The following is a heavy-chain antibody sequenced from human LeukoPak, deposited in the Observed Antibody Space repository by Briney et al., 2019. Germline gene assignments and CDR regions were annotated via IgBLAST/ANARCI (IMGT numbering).Heavy chain of an antibody. Sequence: GGSLRLSCAASGFTFSSYAMSWVRQAPGKGLEWVSAISGSGGSTYYADSVKGRFTISRDNSKNTPYLQMNSLRAEDTAVYYCAKDRTGGSGSYSYGYWGQGTLVTVSS. J-gene: IGHJ4*02. CDR1: GFTFSSYA. CDR3: AKDRTGGSGSYSYGY. CDR2: ISGSGGST. V-gene: IGHV3-23*01. D-gene: IGHD3-10*01.